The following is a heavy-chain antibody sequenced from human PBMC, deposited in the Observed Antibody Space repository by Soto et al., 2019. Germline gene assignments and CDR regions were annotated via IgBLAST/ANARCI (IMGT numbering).Heavy chain of an antibody. Sequence: GGSLRLSCAASGFTFSSYGMHWVRQAPGKGLEWVAVISYDGSNKYYADSVKGRFTISRDNSKNTLYLQMNSLRAEDTAVYYCAKVDSWSSWYYFDYWGQGTLVTVSS. D-gene: IGHD6-13*01. J-gene: IGHJ4*02. CDR1: GFTFSSYG. CDR2: ISYDGSNK. CDR3: AKVDSWSSWYYFDY. V-gene: IGHV3-30*18.